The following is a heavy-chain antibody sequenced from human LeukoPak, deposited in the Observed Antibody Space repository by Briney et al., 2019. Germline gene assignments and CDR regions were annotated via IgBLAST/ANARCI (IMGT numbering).Heavy chain of an antibody. CDR3: ARAGGYSYGRADYYHYYYMDV. V-gene: IGHV1-2*02. CDR2: INPNSGGT. CDR1: GYTFTGYY. J-gene: IGHJ6*03. Sequence: ASVKVSCKASGYTFTGYYMHWVRQAPGQGLERMGWINPNSGGTNYAQKFQDRVTMTRDTSISTAYMELSRLRSDDTAVYYCARAGGYSYGRADYYHYYYMDVWGKGTTVTVSS. D-gene: IGHD5-18*01.